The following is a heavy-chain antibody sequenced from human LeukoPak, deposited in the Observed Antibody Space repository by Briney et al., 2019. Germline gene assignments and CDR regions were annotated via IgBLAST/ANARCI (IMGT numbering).Heavy chain of an antibody. D-gene: IGHD2/OR15-2a*01. V-gene: IGHV3-48*01. CDR2: ISGGGSSI. CDR3: AREKLLADYLDY. Sequence: PGGSLRLSCAVSGFTFSRSGMNWVRQAPGKGLEWVSYISGGGSSIYYADSVKGRFTISRDNAKNSLYLQMNTLRVEDTAVYYCAREKLLADYLDYWGQGTLVTVSS. CDR1: GFTFSRSG. J-gene: IGHJ4*02.